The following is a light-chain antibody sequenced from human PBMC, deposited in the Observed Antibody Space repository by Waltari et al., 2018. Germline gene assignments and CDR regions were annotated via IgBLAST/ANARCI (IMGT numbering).Light chain of an antibody. CDR1: QSISNW. V-gene: IGKV1-5*03. CDR3: QQYNISPYT. Sequence: DIQMTQSPSTLSASVGDRVTITCRASQSISNWLAWYQQKPGKPPKVLIYKSFSLQSGVPSRFSGSGSETEFTLTISSLQPDDFATYYCQQYNISPYTFGQGTTLEI. J-gene: IGKJ2*01. CDR2: KSF.